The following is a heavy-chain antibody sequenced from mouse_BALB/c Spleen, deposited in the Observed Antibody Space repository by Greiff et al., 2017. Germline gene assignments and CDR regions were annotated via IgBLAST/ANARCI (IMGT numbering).Heavy chain of an antibody. CDR2: ISYSGST. J-gene: IGHJ3*01. D-gene: IGHD1-1*01. V-gene: IGHV3-2*02. Sequence: EVQLQESGPGLVKPSQSLSLTCTVTGYSITSDYAWNWIRQFPGNKLEWMGYISYSGSTSYNPSLKSRISITRDTSKNQFFLQLNSVTTEDTATYYCARWYYGRAYWGQGTLVTVSA. CDR3: ARWYYGRAY. CDR1: GYSITSDYA.